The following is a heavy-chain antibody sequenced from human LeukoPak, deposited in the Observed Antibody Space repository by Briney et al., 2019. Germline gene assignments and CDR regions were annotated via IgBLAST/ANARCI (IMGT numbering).Heavy chain of an antibody. CDR1: GYSFTTYW. J-gene: IGHJ4*02. Sequence: GESLKISCKVSGYSFTTYWIAWVRQMPGKGLEWMGIIYPGDSDTRYSPSFQGQVTISADKSISTAYLQWSSLKASDTAMYYCARWGGYCTGGSCYPLYYFDSWGQGTLVTVSS. CDR2: IYPGDSDT. D-gene: IGHD2-15*01. V-gene: IGHV5-51*01. CDR3: ARWGGYCTGGSCYPLYYFDS.